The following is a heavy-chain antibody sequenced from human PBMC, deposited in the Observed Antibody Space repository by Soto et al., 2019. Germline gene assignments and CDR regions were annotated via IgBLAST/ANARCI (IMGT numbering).Heavy chain of an antibody. V-gene: IGHV3-23*01. Sequence: PGGSLRLSCAASGFTFSSYAMSWVRQAPGKGLEWVSAISGSGGSTYYADSVKGRFTISRDNSKNTLYLQMNSLRAEDTAVYYCARPDYDCWSGSTDYYYYGMDVWGQGPTVTVS. CDR3: ARPDYDCWSGSTDYYYYGMDV. D-gene: IGHD3-3*01. CDR1: GFTFSSYA. J-gene: IGHJ6*02. CDR2: ISGSGGST.